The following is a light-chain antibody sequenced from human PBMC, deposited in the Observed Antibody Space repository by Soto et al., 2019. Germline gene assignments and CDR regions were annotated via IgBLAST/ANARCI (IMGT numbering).Light chain of an antibody. CDR3: SSYTSSRTLV. CDR2: EVI. V-gene: IGLV2-14*03. CDR1: DSDVGGYNY. Sequence: QSVLTQPASVSGSPGQSITISCTGTDSDVGGYNYVSWYQQHPGKAPKLMIYEVINRPSGVSNRFSGSKSANTASLTISGLQAEDEPHYHCSSYTSSRTLVFGGGTKVTVL. J-gene: IGLJ3*02.